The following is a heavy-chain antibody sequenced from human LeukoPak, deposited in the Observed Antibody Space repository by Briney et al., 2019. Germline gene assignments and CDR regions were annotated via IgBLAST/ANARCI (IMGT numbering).Heavy chain of an antibody. D-gene: IGHD3-3*01. V-gene: IGHV3-74*01. CDR3: ATIFDH. CDR2: IDTDGRGT. J-gene: IGHJ4*02. CDR1: GLTFTNYW. Sequence: GGSLRLSCAASGLTFTNYWMHWVRQVPGKGREWVSRIDTDGRGTSYADSVKGRFTISRDNAKDTLYLQMKSLRAEDTAVYYCATIFDHWGQGIRVTVSS.